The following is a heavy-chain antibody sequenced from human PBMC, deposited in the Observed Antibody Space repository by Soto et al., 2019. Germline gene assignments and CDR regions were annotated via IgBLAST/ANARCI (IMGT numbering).Heavy chain of an antibody. D-gene: IGHD4-17*01. J-gene: IGHJ4*02. V-gene: IGHV3-21*01. Sequence: GGSLRLSCAASGFTFSSYSMNWVRQAPGKGLEWVSSISRSSYIYYADSVKGRFTISRDNAKNSLYLQMNSLRAEDTAVYYCERDRYGDYGFDYWGQGTLVTVSS. CDR3: ERDRYGDYGFDY. CDR1: GFTFSSYS. CDR2: ISRSSYI.